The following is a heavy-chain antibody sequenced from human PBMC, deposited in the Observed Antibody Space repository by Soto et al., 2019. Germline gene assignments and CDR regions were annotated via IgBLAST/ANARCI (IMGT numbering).Heavy chain of an antibody. Sequence: TLSLTCSVSGDSISSYSWSWIRQPAGKGLEWLGRVYRGTSNYNPSLKSRLIMSLDTSKNQFSLNLRSVTAADTAVYYCARESLKETITMTVVIDHWGQGTQVTV. D-gene: IGHD3-22*01. V-gene: IGHV4-4*07. CDR2: VYRGTS. CDR3: ARESLKETITMTVVIDH. J-gene: IGHJ4*02. CDR1: GDSISSYS.